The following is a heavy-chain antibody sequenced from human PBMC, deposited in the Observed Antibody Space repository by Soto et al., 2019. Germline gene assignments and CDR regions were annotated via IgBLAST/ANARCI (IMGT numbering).Heavy chain of an antibody. J-gene: IGHJ2*01. CDR3: ARASDKAMVPSWYLHL. V-gene: IGHV1-69*13. Sequence: SVKVSCKASGGTFSSYAISWVRQAPGQGLEWMGGIIPIFGTANYAQKFQGRVTITADESTSTAYMELSSLRSEDTAVYYCARASDKAMVPSWYLHLWGRGTMVTVYS. CDR2: IIPIFGTA. CDR1: GGTFSSYA. D-gene: IGHD5-18*01.